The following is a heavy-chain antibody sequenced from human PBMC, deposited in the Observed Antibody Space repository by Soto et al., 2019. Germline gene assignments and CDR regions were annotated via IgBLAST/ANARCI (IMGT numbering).Heavy chain of an antibody. Sequence: QVQLVESGGGVVQPGRSLRLSCAASGFTFSSYGMHWVRQAPGKGLEWVAVISYDGSNKYYADSVKGRFTISRDNSKNTLYLQMNSLRAEDTAVYYCAKPYIVATFSFDYWGQGTLVTVSS. CDR1: GFTFSSYG. CDR3: AKPYIVATFSFDY. CDR2: ISYDGSNK. V-gene: IGHV3-30*18. J-gene: IGHJ4*02. D-gene: IGHD5-12*01.